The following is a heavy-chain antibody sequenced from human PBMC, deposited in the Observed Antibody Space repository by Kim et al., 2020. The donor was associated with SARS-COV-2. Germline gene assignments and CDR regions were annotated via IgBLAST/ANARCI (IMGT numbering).Heavy chain of an antibody. CDR1: GFTFSSYD. J-gene: IGHJ4*02. V-gene: IGHV3-13*04. D-gene: IGHD4-17*01. CDR2: IGTAGDT. CDR3: ARGTDYGDYDKAFDY. Sequence: GGSLRLSCAASGFTFSSYDMHWVRQATGKGLEWVSAIGTAGDTYYPGSVKGRFTISRENAKNSLYLQMNSLRAGDTAVYYCARGTDYGDYDKAFDYWGQGTLVTVSS.